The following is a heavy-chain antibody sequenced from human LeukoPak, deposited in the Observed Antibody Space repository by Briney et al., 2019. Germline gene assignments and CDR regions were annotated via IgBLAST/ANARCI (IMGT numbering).Heavy chain of an antibody. V-gene: IGHV3-23*01. CDR1: GFIFSSYP. CDR3: AKRGTVIRGVFVIGLHKEAYYFDS. D-gene: IGHD3-10*01. J-gene: IGHJ4*02. CDR2: ISGSGDST. Sequence: GGSLRLSCAASGFIFSSYPMSWVRQAPGKGLEWVSGISGSGDSTYYADSVKGRFTISRDNSKNTLYLQMNSLRAEDTAVYFCAKRGTVIRGVFVIGLHKEAYYFDSWGQGTLVTLSS.